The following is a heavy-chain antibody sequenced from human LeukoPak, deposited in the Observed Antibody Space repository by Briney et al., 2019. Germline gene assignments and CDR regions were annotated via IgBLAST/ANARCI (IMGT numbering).Heavy chain of an antibody. Sequence: PGGSLRLSCAASGFTFDEYAMHWVRQAPGKGLEWVSLISGDGGSTYYADSVRGRFTISRDNSKNSLYLQMNSLRAEDTALYYCARASSLSQRAFDIWGQGTMVTVSS. CDR2: ISGDGGST. J-gene: IGHJ3*02. V-gene: IGHV3-43*02. CDR1: GFTFDEYA. CDR3: ARASSLSQRAFDI. D-gene: IGHD1-26*01.